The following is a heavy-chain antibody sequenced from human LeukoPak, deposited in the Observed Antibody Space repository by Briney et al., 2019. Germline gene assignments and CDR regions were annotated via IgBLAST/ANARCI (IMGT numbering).Heavy chain of an antibody. D-gene: IGHD6-19*01. J-gene: IGHJ3*01. CDR2: IYSGTNI. CDR1: GFIVNTNY. V-gene: IGHV3-53*01. CDR3: ARDSWLTRGLDV. Sequence: GGSLRLSCAASGFIVNTNYMNWVRQAPGKGLEWVSVIYSGTNIYYADSVKGRFTISTDNSKNTLYLHMNSLRVEDTAVYFCARDSWLTRGLDVWGQGTMVTVSS.